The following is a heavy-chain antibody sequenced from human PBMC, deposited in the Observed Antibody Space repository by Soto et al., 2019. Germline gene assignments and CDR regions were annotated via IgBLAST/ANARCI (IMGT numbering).Heavy chain of an antibody. CDR1: GFSLSTSGVG. CDR2: IYWDDVK. V-gene: IGHV2-5*02. Sequence: QITLKESGPTLVKPTQTLTLTCTFSGFSLSTSGVGVGWIRQPPGKALEWLALIYWDDVKWYSPSLKSRLTITKDTSRNQVVLTMTNMDPVDTATYYCVHRVSDGNRGLWFDPWGQGTTVTVSS. CDR3: VHRVSDGNRGLWFDP. J-gene: IGHJ5*02. D-gene: IGHD3-10*01.